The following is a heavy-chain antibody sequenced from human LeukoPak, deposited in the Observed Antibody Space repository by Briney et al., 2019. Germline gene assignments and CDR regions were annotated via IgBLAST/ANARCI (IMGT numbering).Heavy chain of an antibody. D-gene: IGHD6-19*01. CDR1: GFTFSSYW. J-gene: IGHJ1*01. CDR2: IKQNGSEK. Sequence: GGSLRLSCAASGFTFSSYWMSWVRQAPGKGLEWVANIKQNGSEKYYVDSVKGRFTISRDNAKNSLYLQMNSLRAEDTAVYYCAREVAVAVPVYWGQGTLVTVSS. CDR3: AREVAVAVPVY. V-gene: IGHV3-7*01.